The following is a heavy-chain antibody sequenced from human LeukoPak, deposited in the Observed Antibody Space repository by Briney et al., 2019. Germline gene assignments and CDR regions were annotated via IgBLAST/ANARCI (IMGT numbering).Heavy chain of an antibody. CDR3: STAEFDN. CDR2: INIDSITV. V-gene: IGHV3-48*01. CDR1: GFPLSGYI. D-gene: IGHD1-14*01. J-gene: IGHJ4*02. Sequence: RGSLSLSCAASGFPLSGYIINWVRQAPGKGLEWVSYINIDSITVNYADSVKGRFTISRDNAKNSLYLQMNSLRAEDTAVYYCSTAEFDNWGQGSLVTVSS.